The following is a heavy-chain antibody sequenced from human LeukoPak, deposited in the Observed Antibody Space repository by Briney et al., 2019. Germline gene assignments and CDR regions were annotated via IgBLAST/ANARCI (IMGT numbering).Heavy chain of an antibody. Sequence: GGSLRLSCAASGFTFSNYWMSWVRQAPGKGLEWVANIKQDGVDKYYVDSVKGRFTISRDNAKNSLYLQVNRLRVEDTAVYYCARSSGGPDYWGQGTLVTVSS. CDR2: IKQDGVDK. CDR1: GFTFSNYW. V-gene: IGHV3-7*02. J-gene: IGHJ4*02. CDR3: ARSSGGPDY. D-gene: IGHD3-10*01.